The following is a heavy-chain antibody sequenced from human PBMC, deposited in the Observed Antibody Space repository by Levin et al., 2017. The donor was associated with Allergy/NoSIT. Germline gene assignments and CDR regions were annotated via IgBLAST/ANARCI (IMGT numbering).Heavy chain of an antibody. D-gene: IGHD3-22*01. Sequence: GESLKISCQASGYTFTSHGISWVRQAPGQGLEWMGWISAYNRRTNSAQKFQGRVTMTTDTATSTAYMELRSLRSDDTAVYYCVRYHYDSSGFSPYYYYGLDVWGQGTTVTVSS. CDR2: ISAYNRRT. CDR1: GYTFTSHG. CDR3: VRYHYDSSGFSPYYYYGLDV. V-gene: IGHV1-18*04. J-gene: IGHJ6*02.